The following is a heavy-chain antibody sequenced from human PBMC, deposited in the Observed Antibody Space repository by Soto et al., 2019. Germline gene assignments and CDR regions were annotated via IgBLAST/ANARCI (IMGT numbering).Heavy chain of an antibody. CDR2: IVPNVGTV. CDR3: ARRDTSGFLRYFDN. J-gene: IGHJ4*02. CDR1: GGTLSSFINYP. D-gene: IGHD3-3*01. V-gene: IGHV1-69*06. Sequence: MQLVQSGAEVKKPGSSVKVSCKASGGTLSSFINYPINWVRQAPGQGLEWMGGIVPNVGTVNYAQKFQGRVTITADKFTGTAYMELSSLRSEDTALYYCARRDTSGFLRYFDNWGQGTLVTVSS.